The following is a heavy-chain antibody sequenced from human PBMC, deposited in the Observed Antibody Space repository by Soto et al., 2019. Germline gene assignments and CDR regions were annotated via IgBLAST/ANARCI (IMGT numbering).Heavy chain of an antibody. Sequence: EVQLLESGGGLVQPGGSLRLSCAASGFTFSSYSMSWVRQAPGKGLEWVSGFRTGGDDATTYYADSVKGRFTISRDNAKNSLYLQMNSLRAEDTALYYCAKARHYDFWSGYYRAFDIWGQGTMVTVSS. D-gene: IGHD3-3*01. V-gene: IGHV3-23*01. CDR2: FRTGGDDATT. CDR1: GFTFSSYS. J-gene: IGHJ3*02. CDR3: AKARHYDFWSGYYRAFDI.